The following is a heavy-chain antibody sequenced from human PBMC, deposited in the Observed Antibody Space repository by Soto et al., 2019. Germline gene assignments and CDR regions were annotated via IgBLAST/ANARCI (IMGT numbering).Heavy chain of an antibody. CDR1: GFTFSSYA. Sequence: GGSLRLSCAASGFTFSSYAMSWVRQAPGKGLEWVSAISGSGGSTYYADSVKGRFTISRDNSKNTLYLQMNSLRAEDTAVYYCAKCQRYFDWLPYPYYYGMDVWGHGTTVTVSS. CDR2: ISGSGGST. D-gene: IGHD3-9*01. J-gene: IGHJ6*02. CDR3: AKCQRYFDWLPYPYYYGMDV. V-gene: IGHV3-23*01.